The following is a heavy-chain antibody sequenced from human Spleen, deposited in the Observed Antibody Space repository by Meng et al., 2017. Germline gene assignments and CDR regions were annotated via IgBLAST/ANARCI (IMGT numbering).Heavy chain of an antibody. CDR3: ARAEGPDGGDILDR. V-gene: IGHV3-11*04. J-gene: IGHJ5*02. Sequence: GESLKISCAASGFSFSGYYMTWIRQAPGKGLKWISYISPSGSNIYYRDSLRDRITVSRDNAQGSLYLQMNSLRVEDTAVYYCARAEGPDGGDILDRWGQGTLVNVSS. CDR2: ISPSGSNI. CDR1: GFSFSGYY. D-gene: IGHD2-21*02.